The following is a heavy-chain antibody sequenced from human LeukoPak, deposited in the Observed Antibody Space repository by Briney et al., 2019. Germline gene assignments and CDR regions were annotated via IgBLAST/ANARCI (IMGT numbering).Heavy chain of an antibody. J-gene: IGHJ4*02. CDR2: IRTTAEGAKYA. D-gene: IGHD3-9*01. CDR3: ATDQRYAFDY. Sequence: GGSLRLSCATSGFSFTDYPMNWILQAPGKGLEWISNIRTTAEGAKYAYYADSVKGRVTISRDDGKNTLYLHMNSLRDDDTVVYYCATDQRYAFDYWGQGILVTVSS. V-gene: IGHV3-48*02. CDR1: GFSFTDYP.